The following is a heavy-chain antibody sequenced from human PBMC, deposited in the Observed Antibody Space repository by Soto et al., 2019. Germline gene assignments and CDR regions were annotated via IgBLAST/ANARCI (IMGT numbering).Heavy chain of an antibody. CDR2: ISGSDGKT. Sequence: DVRLAESGGGLVQPGGSLRLSFQTPGLSFASFAMTWFRKAPGKGLEWVATISGSDGKTYYADSVKGRFSISRDTSRNTLYLQMNSLRADDTAIYYCAKWSYLDYWGQGTRVTVSS. CDR1: GLSFASFA. D-gene: IGHD3-3*01. CDR3: AKWSYLDY. J-gene: IGHJ4*02. V-gene: IGHV3-23*04.